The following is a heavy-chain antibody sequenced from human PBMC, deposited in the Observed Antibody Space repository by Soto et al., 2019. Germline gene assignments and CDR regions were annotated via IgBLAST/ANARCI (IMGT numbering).Heavy chain of an antibody. D-gene: IGHD6-13*01. CDR3: AAGPAAGTNYFDY. CDR1: GFTFTSSA. J-gene: IGHJ4*02. CDR2: IVVGSGNT. Sequence: GASVKVSCKASGFTFTSSAVQWVLQARGQRLEWIGWIVVGSGNTNYAQKFQERVTITRDMSTSTAYMELSSLRSEDTAVYYCAAGPAAGTNYFDYWGQGTLVTVSS. V-gene: IGHV1-58*01.